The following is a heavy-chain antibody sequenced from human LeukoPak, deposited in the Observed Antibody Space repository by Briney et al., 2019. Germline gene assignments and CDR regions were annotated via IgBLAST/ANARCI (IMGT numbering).Heavy chain of an antibody. CDR1: GGSISSYY. D-gene: IGHD6-19*01. CDR2: IYYTGNT. J-gene: IGHJ4*02. Sequence: SETLSLTCTVSGGSISSYYWTWIRQLPGKGLEWIGYIYYTGNTNYNPSLKSRVTISVDTSKNQFSLKLSSVTAADTAVYYCARASYSSGWLPFDYWGQGTLVTVSS. V-gene: IGHV4-59*01. CDR3: ARASYSSGWLPFDY.